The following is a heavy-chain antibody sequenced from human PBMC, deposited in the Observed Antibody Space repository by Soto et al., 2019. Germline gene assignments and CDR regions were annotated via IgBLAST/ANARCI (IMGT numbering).Heavy chain of an antibody. D-gene: IGHD3-10*01. Sequence: EVQLVESGGGLVQPGGSLRLSCAASGFTFSRNAMHWVRQAPGKGLEYVSAISSNGGSTYYANSVKGRFTISRDNSKNTLYLQMGRLRAEAMAVYYCARTVGYGSGIGAFDIWGQGTMVTVSS. CDR1: GFTFSRNA. J-gene: IGHJ3*02. V-gene: IGHV3-64*01. CDR2: ISSNGGST. CDR3: ARTVGYGSGIGAFDI.